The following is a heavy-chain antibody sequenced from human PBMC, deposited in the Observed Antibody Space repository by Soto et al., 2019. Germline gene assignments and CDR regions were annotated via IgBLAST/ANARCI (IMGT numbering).Heavy chain of an antibody. V-gene: IGHV1-18*01. CDR2: ISPYDDDT. D-gene: IGHD3-22*01. CDR3: ARGGYYDSSGSRNYNYYGMDV. Sequence: QAQLVQSGPEVKKPGASVKVSCKASGYTFSSYGISWVRQAPGQGLEWLGWISPYDDDTKYAQNLQGRVRMTTDTSTRTVYMDLRRLRSDDTAIYYCARGGYYDSSGSRNYNYYGMDVWGQGTTVTVSS. J-gene: IGHJ6*02. CDR1: GYTFSSYG.